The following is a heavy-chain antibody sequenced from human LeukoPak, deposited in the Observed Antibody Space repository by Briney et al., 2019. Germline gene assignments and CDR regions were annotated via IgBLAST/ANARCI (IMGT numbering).Heavy chain of an antibody. Sequence: ASVKVSCKASGFTFTSYDINWVRQATGQGLEWMGWMNPNSGNTGYAQKFQGRVTMTRNTSISTAYMELSSLRSEDTAVYYCAVYGDRAPPLPPHFDYWGQGTLVTVSS. D-gene: IGHD4-17*01. J-gene: IGHJ4*02. CDR3: AVYGDRAPPLPPHFDY. CDR2: MNPNSGNT. CDR1: GFTFTSYD. V-gene: IGHV1-8*01.